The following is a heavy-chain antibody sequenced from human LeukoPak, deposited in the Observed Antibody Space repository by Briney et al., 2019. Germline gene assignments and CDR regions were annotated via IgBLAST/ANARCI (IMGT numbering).Heavy chain of an antibody. CDR1: GFSLSSHW. J-gene: IGHJ5*02. CDR3: LREVAVAGTWWFDP. Sequence: PGGSLRLSCAASGFSLSSHWMHWVRQRPGKGLVWVSRISGDESSTRYADSVKGQFTISRDNAKNTLYLEMNSLRGDDTAVYYCLREVAVAGTWWFDPWGQGTLVTVSS. D-gene: IGHD6-19*01. V-gene: IGHV3-74*01. CDR2: ISGDESST.